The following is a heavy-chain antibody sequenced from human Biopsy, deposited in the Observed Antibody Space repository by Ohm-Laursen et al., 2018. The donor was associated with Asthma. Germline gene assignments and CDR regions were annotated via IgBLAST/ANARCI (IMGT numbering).Heavy chain of an antibody. CDR3: ARKAGSCISRTCYSLDF. Sequence: SLRLSCTASGFTFDDYAMHWVRQAPGKGLEWVSGISWDSGSIGYADSVKGRFTISRDNAKNSLYLQMNSLRSEDTAVYYCARKAGSCISRTCYSLDFWGQGTLVTVSS. V-gene: IGHV3-9*01. J-gene: IGHJ4*02. CDR2: ISWDSGSI. D-gene: IGHD2-2*01. CDR1: GFTFDDYA.